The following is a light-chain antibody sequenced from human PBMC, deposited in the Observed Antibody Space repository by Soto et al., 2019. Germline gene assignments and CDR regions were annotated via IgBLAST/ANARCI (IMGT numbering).Light chain of an antibody. CDR1: QSVSSY. V-gene: IGKV3-11*01. CDR2: DAS. J-gene: IGKJ3*01. CDR3: QQVRT. Sequence: EIVLTQSPATPSLSPGERATLSCRASQSVSSYLAWYQQKPGQAPRLLIYDASNRATGIPARFSGSGSGTDFTLTISSLEPEDFAVYYCQQVRTFGPGTKVDIK.